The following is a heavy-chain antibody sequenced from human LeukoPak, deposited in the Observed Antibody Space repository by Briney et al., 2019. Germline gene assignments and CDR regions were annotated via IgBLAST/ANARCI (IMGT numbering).Heavy chain of an antibody. D-gene: IGHD3-10*01. V-gene: IGHV3-23*01. CDR1: GFTFSSYA. Sequence: GGSLRLSCAASGFTFSSYAMTWVRQAPGKGLEWVSAISGSGGNTYYADSVRGRFTISRDSFKNTLYVQMNSLRAEDTAVYYCAKGYSGNYYPFYFDYWGQGTLVTVSS. CDR2: ISGSGGNT. J-gene: IGHJ4*02. CDR3: AKGYSGNYYPFYFDY.